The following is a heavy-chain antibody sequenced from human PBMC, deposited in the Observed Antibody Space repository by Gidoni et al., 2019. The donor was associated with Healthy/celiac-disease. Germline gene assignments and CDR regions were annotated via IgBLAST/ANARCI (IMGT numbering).Heavy chain of an antibody. D-gene: IGHD2-2*02. CDR3: ARARSTSCYRCVDYFDY. J-gene: IGHJ4*02. V-gene: IGHV4-59*01. CDR1: AGSISSYY. Sequence: QVQLQESGPGLVKPSEPLSLTCTVSAGSISSYYWSWSRQPPGKGLEWIGYIYYSGSTNYHPSLKSRVTISVDTSKNQFSLKLSSVTAADTAVYYCARARSTSCYRCVDYFDYWGQGTLVTVSS. CDR2: IYYSGST.